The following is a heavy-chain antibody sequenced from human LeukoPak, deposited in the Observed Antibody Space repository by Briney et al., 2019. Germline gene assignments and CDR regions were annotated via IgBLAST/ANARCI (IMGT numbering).Heavy chain of an antibody. J-gene: IGHJ4*02. Sequence: ASVKVSCKASGGTFSSYAISWVRQAPGQGLEWMGRIIPILGIANYAQKFQGRVTITADKSTSTAYMELSSLRSEDTAVYYCARVTHAAAQGERYFDYWGQGTLVTVSS. CDR2: IIPILGIA. V-gene: IGHV1-69*04. D-gene: IGHD2-2*01. CDR1: GGTFSSYA. CDR3: ARVTHAAAQGERYFDY.